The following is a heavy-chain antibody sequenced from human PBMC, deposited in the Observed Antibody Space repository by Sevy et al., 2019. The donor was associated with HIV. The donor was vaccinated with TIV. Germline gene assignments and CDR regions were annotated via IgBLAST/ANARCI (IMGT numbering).Heavy chain of an antibody. D-gene: IGHD2-15*01. Sequence: GGSLRLSRAASGFNFRNYSMTWVRQAPGKGLDWVSYIGSGGGTIHYADSVKDRFTISRDNAKNSLFLQMNSLRDEDTAIDYCARPYCSGDDCYSELDYWGQGILVTVSS. CDR3: ARPYCSGDDCYSELDY. CDR2: IGSGGGTI. CDR1: GFNFRNYS. V-gene: IGHV3-48*02. J-gene: IGHJ4*02.